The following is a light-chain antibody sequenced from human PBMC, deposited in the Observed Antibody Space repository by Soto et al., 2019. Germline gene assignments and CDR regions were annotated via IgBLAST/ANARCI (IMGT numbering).Light chain of an antibody. V-gene: IGLV2-18*02. CDR2: EVS. CDR3: SSYTSSSTWV. Sequence: QSALTQPPSVSGSLGQSVTISCTGTSSDVGSYNRVSWYQQFPGTAPKLMIYEVSNRPSGVPDRFSGSKSGNTASLTISGLQAEDEADYHCSSYTSSSTWVFGGGTKLTVL. CDR1: SSDVGSYNR. J-gene: IGLJ3*02.